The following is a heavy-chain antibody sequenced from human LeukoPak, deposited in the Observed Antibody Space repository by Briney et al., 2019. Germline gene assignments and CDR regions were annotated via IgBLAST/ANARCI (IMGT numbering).Heavy chain of an antibody. J-gene: IGHJ5*02. D-gene: IGHD3-3*01. V-gene: IGHV4-31*03. CDR3: ARDRVLLGYDFWSGSTGFDP. CDR2: IYYSGST. Sequence: PSETLSLTCTVSGGSISSGGYHWSWIRQHPGKGLEWIGYIYYSGSTYYNPSLKSRVTISVDTSKNQFSLKLGSVTAADTAVYYCARDRVLLGYDFWSGSTGFDPWGQGTLVTVSS. CDR1: GGSISSGGYH.